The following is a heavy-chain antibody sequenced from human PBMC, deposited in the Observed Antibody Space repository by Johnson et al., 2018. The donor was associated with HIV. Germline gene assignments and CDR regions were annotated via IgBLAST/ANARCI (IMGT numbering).Heavy chain of an antibody. Sequence: VQLVESGGGLVKPGGSLRLSCAASGFTFDDYGMSWVRQAPGKGLEWVSGINWNGGSTGYADSVKGRLSISRDNAKKSLYLQMHSLRAEDTALYYCARDRGAAARYDAFDIWGQGTMVTVSS. V-gene: IGHV3-20*04. D-gene: IGHD3-10*01. J-gene: IGHJ3*02. CDR1: GFTFDDYG. CDR2: INWNGGST. CDR3: ARDRGAAARYDAFDI.